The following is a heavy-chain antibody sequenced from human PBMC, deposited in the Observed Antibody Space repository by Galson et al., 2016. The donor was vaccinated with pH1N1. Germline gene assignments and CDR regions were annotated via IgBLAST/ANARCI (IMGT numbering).Heavy chain of an antibody. CDR3: VRDDYESWSGYDAFDI. D-gene: IGHD3-3*01. Sequence: SLRLSCAASTFTFSRHGMNWVRQAPGKGLEWISYISSSSTRVFYADSVKGRFTISRDNAKNSLYLQMESLRAEDTAVYYCVRDDYESWSGYDAFDIWGPGTMVTVSS. V-gene: IGHV3-48*04. CDR2: ISSSSTRV. CDR1: TFTFSRHG. J-gene: IGHJ3*02.